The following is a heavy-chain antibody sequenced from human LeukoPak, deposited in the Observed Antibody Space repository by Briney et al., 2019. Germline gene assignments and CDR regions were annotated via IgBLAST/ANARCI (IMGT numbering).Heavy chain of an antibody. D-gene: IGHD3-16*01. CDR3: AKDYAVGSIDY. J-gene: IGHJ4*02. CDR1: GFTFSSSW. CDR2: ISRSGEST. Sequence: GGSLRLSCAASGFTFSSSWMIWVRQAPGKGLEWVSSISRSGESTFYADSVRGRFTISRDNSKNTVSLQMESLRAEDTALYYCAKDYAVGSIDYWGQGTLVTVSS. V-gene: IGHV3-23*01.